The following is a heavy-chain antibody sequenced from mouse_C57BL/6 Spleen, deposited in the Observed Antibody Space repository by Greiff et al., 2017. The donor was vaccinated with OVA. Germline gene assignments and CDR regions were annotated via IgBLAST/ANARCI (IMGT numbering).Heavy chain of an antibody. CDR3: TRVGAQATGFAY. D-gene: IGHD3-2*02. J-gene: IGHJ3*01. CDR2: ISSGGDYF. CDR1: GFTFSSYA. Sequence: EVKLVESGEGLVQPGGSLKLSCAASGFTFSSYAMSWVRQTPEKRLEWVAYISSGGDYFSSADTVKGRFTFSRDKARNTLYLQMSSVKSEDTAMYYCTRVGAQATGFAYWGQGTLVTVSA. V-gene: IGHV5-9-1*02.